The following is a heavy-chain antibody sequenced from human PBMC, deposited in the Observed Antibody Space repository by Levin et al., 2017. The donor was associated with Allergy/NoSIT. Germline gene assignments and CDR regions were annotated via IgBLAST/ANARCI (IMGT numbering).Heavy chain of an antibody. CDR2: INPNSGGT. J-gene: IGHJ4*02. CDR3: ARERKVDYSNYGGHDY. Sequence: PGESLKISCKASGYTFTGYYMHWVRQAPGQGLEWMGWINPNSGGTNYAQKFQGRVTMTRDTSISTAYMELSRLRSDDTAVYYCARERKVDYSNYGGHDYWGQGTLVTVSS. D-gene: IGHD4-11*01. V-gene: IGHV1-2*02. CDR1: GYTFTGYY.